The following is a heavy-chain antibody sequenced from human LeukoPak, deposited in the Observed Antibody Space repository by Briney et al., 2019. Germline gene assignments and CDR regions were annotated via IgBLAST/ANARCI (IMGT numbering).Heavy chain of an antibody. D-gene: IGHD5-18*01. CDR1: GGPISSGRYY. CDR3: ARLWVVSYGYGGKNWFDP. Sequence: PSETLSLTCTVSGGPISSGRYYWNWIRQPPGKGLEWIGEINHSGSTNYNPSLKSRVTISVDTSKNQFSLKLSSVTAADTAVYYCARLWVVSYGYGGKNWFDPWGQGTLVTVSS. J-gene: IGHJ5*02. CDR2: INHSGST. V-gene: IGHV4-39*07.